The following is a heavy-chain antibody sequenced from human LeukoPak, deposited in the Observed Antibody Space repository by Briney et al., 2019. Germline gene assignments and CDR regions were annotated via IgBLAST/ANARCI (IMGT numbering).Heavy chain of an antibody. CDR3: VKDRAVDF. V-gene: IGHV3-64D*06. Sequence: GGSLRLSCSASGFSFSSLDMHWVRQAPGKGLEYVSSISSNARPTYYRDSVRGRFTISRDNSKNTLYLQMSSLRSEDTAVYYCVKDRAVDFWCQGTLVTVSS. J-gene: IGHJ4*02. CDR1: GFSFSSLD. CDR2: ISSNARPT.